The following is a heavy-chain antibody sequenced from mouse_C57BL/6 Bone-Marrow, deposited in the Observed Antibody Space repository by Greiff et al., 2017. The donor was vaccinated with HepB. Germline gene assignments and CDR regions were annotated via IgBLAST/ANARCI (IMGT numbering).Heavy chain of an antibody. CDR1: GYTFTDYY. CDR3: AVGGGYFDV. J-gene: IGHJ1*03. CDR2: IYPGSGNT. D-gene: IGHD3-3*01. Sequence: QVQLKQSGAELVRPGASVKLSCKASGYTFTDYYINWVKQRPGQGLEWIARIYPGSGNTYYNEKFKGKATLTAEKSSSTAYMQLSSLTSEDSAVYFCAVGGGYFDVWGTGTTVTVSS. V-gene: IGHV1-76*01.